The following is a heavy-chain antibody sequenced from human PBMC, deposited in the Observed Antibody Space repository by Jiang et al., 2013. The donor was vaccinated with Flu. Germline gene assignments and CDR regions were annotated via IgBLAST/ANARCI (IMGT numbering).Heavy chain of an antibody. V-gene: IGHV2-5*02. D-gene: IGHD5-12*01. CDR3: AHSLIQWRAFDI. J-gene: IGHJ3*02. CDR2: IYWDDDK. Sequence: KPTQTLTLTCTFSGFSLSTSGVGVGWIRQPPGKALEWLALIYWDDDKRYSPSLRSRLTITKDTSKNQVVLTMTNMDPVDTATYYCAHSLIQWRAFDIWGQGTMVTVSS. CDR1: GFSLSTSGVG.